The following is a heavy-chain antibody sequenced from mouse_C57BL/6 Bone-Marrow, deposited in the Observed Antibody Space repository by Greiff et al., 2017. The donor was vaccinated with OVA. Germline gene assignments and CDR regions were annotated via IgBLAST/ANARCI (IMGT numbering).Heavy chain of an antibody. J-gene: IGHJ1*03. D-gene: IGHD2-5*01. CDR3: ANSNFDV. Sequence: SGYTFTDYYMNWVKQSHGKSLEWIGDINPNNGGTSYNQKFKGKATLTVDKSSSTAYMELRSLTSEDSAVYYCANSNFDVWGTGTTVTVSS. CDR2: INPNNGGT. CDR1: GYTFTDYY. V-gene: IGHV1-26*01.